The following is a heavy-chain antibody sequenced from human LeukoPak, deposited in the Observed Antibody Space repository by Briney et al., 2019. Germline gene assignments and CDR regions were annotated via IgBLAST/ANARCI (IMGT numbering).Heavy chain of an antibody. J-gene: IGHJ4*02. CDR1: GGSISSGDYY. Sequence: SQTLSLTCTVSGGSISSGDYYWSWIRQPPGKGLEWIGYIYYSGSTNYNPSLKSRVTISVDTSKNQFSLKLSSVTAADTAVYYCARDSAGDYVLDYWGQGTLVTVSS. CDR3: ARDSAGDYVLDY. D-gene: IGHD4-17*01. V-gene: IGHV4-61*08. CDR2: IYYSGST.